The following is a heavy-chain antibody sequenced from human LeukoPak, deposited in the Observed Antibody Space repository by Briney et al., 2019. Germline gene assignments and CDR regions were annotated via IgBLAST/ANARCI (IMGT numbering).Heavy chain of an antibody. CDR2: INHSGTT. CDR1: GGSFSSYF. V-gene: IGHV4-34*01. CDR3: ARVWFGAFDI. J-gene: IGHJ3*02. D-gene: IGHD3-10*01. Sequence: TSETLSLTCAVYGGSFSSYFWSWIRQSPGKGLEWIGDINHSGTTNYNPSLKSRVTISVDRSKNQFSLKLSSVTAADTAVYYCARVWFGAFDIWGQGTMVTVSS.